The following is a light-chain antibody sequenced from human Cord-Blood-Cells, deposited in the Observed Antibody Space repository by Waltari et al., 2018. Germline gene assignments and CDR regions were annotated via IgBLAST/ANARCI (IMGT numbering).Light chain of an antibody. V-gene: IGKV1-33*01. CDR3: QQYDNLLT. J-gene: IGKJ4*01. CDR2: DAS. CDR1: QAISNY. Sequence: DIQMPQSPSSLSASVGDRVTITCQASQAISNYLNWYQQKPGKAPKLLIYDASNLETGVPSRFSGSGSGTDFTFTISSLQPEDIATYYCQQYDNLLTFGGGTKVEIK.